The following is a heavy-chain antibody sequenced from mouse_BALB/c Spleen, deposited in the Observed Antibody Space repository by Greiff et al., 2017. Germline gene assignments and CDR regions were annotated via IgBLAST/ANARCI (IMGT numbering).Heavy chain of an antibody. CDR3: ARGGPYGNYFDY. D-gene: IGHD2-1*01. J-gene: IGHJ2*01. Sequence: QVQLKESGPELVKPGASVRISCKASGYTFTSYYIHWVKQRPGQGLEWIGWIYPGNVNTKYNEKFKGKATLTADKSSSTAYMQLSSLTSEDSAVYFCARGGPYGNYFDYWGQGTTLTVSS. CDR2: IYPGNVNT. V-gene: IGHV1S56*01. CDR1: GYTFTSYY.